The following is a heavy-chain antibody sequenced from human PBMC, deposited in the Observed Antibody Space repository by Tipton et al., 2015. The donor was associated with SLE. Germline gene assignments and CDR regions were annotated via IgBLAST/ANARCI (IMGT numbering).Heavy chain of an antibody. CDR2: IYYSGST. Sequence: LRLSCTVSGGSISSSSYYWGWIRQPPGKGLEWIGSIYYSGSTYYNPSLQSRVTISVDTSKNQFSLKLSSVTAADTAVYYCARLTAITIFNNWFDPWGQGTLVTVSS. CDR3: ARLTAITIFNNWFDP. D-gene: IGHD3-9*01. J-gene: IGHJ5*02. V-gene: IGHV4-39*07. CDR1: GGSISSSSYY.